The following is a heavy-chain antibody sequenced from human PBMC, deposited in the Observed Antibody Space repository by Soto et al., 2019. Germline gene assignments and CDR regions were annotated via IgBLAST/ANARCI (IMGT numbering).Heavy chain of an antibody. V-gene: IGHV3-30*19. CDR2: ISYDGSNK. D-gene: IGHD6-6*01. Sequence: PGGSLRLSCAASGFTFSSYGMHWVRQAPGKGLEWVAVISYDGSNKYYAHSVKGRFTISRDNSKNTLYLQMNSLRAEDTALYSCTKDFGSSSGLDYWGQGTLVTVSS. J-gene: IGHJ4*02. CDR3: TKDFGSSSGLDY. CDR1: GFTFSSYG.